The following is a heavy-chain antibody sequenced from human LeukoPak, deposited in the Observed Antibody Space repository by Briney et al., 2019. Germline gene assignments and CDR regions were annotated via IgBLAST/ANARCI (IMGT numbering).Heavy chain of an antibody. CDR3: ASMYSSGSSNDH. CDR1: GFTFSSYW. J-gene: IGHJ5*02. CDR2: INGDRSST. D-gene: IGHD3-22*01. Sequence: GGSLRLSCAASGFTFSSYWMHWVRQAPGKGLVWVSRINGDRSSTNYADSVKGRFTISRDNAKNTLYLQMNSLRAEDTAVYYCASMYSSGSSNDHWGQGTLVTVSS. V-gene: IGHV3-74*01.